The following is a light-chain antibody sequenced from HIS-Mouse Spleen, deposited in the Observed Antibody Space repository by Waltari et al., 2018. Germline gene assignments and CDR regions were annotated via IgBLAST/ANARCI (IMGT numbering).Light chain of an antibody. V-gene: IGLV2-23*01. CDR1: SSDVGSYNL. CDR2: EGS. CDR3: CSYAGSSTYWV. Sequence: QSALTQPASVSGSPGQSITISCTGTSSDVGSYNLFSWYQHHPGNAPKLMIYEGSKPPSGVSNRFSGSKSGNTASLTISGLQAEDEADYYCCSYAGSSTYWVFGGGTKLTVL. J-gene: IGLJ3*02.